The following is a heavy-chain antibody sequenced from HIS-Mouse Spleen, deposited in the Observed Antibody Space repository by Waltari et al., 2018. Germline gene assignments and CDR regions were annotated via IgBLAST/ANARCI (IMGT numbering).Heavy chain of an antibody. J-gene: IGHJ1*01. Sequence: QVQLQESGPGLVKPSETLSLTCTVSGYSISSGYYWGWIRQPPGKGLEWSGSIYHSGGTYYHPSLKSRVTISVDTSKNQFSLKLSSVTAADTAVYYCARDSLAYAIEYFQHWGQGTLVTVSS. CDR3: ARDSLAYAIEYFQH. V-gene: IGHV4-38-2*02. CDR2: IYHSGGT. D-gene: IGHD2-8*01. CDR1: GYSISSGYY.